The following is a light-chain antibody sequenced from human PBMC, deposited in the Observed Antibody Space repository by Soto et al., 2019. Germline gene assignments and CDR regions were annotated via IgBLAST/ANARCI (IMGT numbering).Light chain of an antibody. V-gene: IGLV4-60*03. Sequence: QLVLTRTSSASASLGSSVKLSCTLSSGHTNNIIAWHQQQPGKAPRYLMKLEGSGIYNKGSGLPDRFSGSSSGADRYLTISILRSEDEADYYCETWDTSTRVFGGGTKLTVL. J-gene: IGLJ2*01. CDR2: LEGSGIY. CDR1: SGHTNNI. CDR3: ETWDTSTRV.